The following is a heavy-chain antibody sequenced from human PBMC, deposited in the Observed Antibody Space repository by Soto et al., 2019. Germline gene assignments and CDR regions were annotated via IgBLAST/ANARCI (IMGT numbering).Heavy chain of an antibody. CDR1: GFTFSSYA. V-gene: IGHV3-23*01. Sequence: EVQLLESGGGLVQPGGSLRLSCAASGFTFSSYAMSWVRQAPGKGPEWVSAISGSGGSTYYADSVKGRFTISRDNSKNTLYLQMNSLRAEDTAVYYCAKVNRELEKRYYYYYMDVWGKGTTVTVSS. CDR3: AKVNRELEKRYYYYYMDV. CDR2: ISGSGGST. D-gene: IGHD1-1*01. J-gene: IGHJ6*03.